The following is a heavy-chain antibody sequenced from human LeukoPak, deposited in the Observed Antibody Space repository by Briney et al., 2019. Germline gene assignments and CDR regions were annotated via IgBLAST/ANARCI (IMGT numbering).Heavy chain of an antibody. J-gene: IGHJ6*04. CDR1: GGTFSSYA. CDR3: ARDDNQGYCSGGSCYSSLSQYGMDV. D-gene: IGHD2-15*01. Sequence: GASVTVSCKASGGTFSSYAISWVRQAPGQGLEWMGGIIPIFGTANYAQKFQGRVTITADESTSTAYMELSSLRSEDTAVYYCARDDNQGYCSGGSCYSSLSQYGMDVWGKGTTVTVSS. V-gene: IGHV1-69*13. CDR2: IIPIFGTA.